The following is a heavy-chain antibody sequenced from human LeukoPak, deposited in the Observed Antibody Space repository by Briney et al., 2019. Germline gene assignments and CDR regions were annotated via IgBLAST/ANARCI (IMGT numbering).Heavy chain of an antibody. Sequence: GGSLRLSCAASGFTFSSYAMSWVRQAPGKGLEWVSAISGSGAGTYYADSVKGRFAISRDNSKNTLCLQMNSLRAEDTAVYYCAKAPVTSCRGAFCYPFDYWGQGTLVTVSS. D-gene: IGHD2-15*01. CDR3: AKAPVTSCRGAFCYPFDY. V-gene: IGHV3-23*01. CDR1: GFTFSSYA. CDR2: ISGSGAGT. J-gene: IGHJ4*02.